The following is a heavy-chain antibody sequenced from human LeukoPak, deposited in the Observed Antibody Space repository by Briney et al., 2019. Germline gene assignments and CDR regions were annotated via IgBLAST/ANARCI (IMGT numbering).Heavy chain of an antibody. D-gene: IGHD3-22*01. J-gene: IGHJ4*02. Sequence: ASVKVSCKASGGTFSSYAISWVRQAPGQGLEWMGRIISIFGTANYAQKFQGRVTITTDESTSTAYMELSSLRSEDTAVYYCAVGPYDSSGYYFWGQGTLVTVSS. CDR3: AVGPYDSSGYYF. CDR2: IISIFGTA. V-gene: IGHV1-69*05. CDR1: GGTFSSYA.